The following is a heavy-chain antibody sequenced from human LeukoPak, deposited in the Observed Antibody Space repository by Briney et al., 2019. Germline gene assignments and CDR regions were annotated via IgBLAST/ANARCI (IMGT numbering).Heavy chain of an antibody. CDR3: AKDIHSGQQLWVDY. CDR2: ISGDGGST. J-gene: IGHJ4*02. Sequence: GGSLRLSCAASGFTVNSNYMSWVRQAPGKGLEWVSLISGDGGSTYYADSVKGRFTISRDNSKNSLYLQMNSLRTEDTALYYCAKDIHSGQQLWVDYWGQGTLVTVSS. V-gene: IGHV3-43*02. CDR1: GFTVNSNY. D-gene: IGHD5-18*01.